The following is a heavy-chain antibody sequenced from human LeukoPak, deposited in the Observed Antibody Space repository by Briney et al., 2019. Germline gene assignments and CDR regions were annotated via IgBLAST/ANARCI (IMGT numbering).Heavy chain of an antibody. Sequence: PGGSLRLSCAASGYTFSSYAMSWVRQAPGKGLEWVSAISGSGGSTYYADSVKGRFTISRDNSKNTLYLQMNSLRAEDTAVYYCARDGQFSGYDHDYWGQGTLVTVSS. D-gene: IGHD5-12*01. J-gene: IGHJ4*02. V-gene: IGHV3-23*01. CDR2: ISGSGGST. CDR3: ARDGQFSGYDHDY. CDR1: GYTFSSYA.